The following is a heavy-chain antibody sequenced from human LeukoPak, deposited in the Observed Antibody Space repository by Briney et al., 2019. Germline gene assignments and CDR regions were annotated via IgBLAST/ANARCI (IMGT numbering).Heavy chain of an antibody. Sequence: QPGGSLRLSCAASGFTFSSYWMSWVRQIPGKGLWWVANIKQDGDEKYYVDSVKGRFTISRDNAKKSLYLQLNSLRAEGTAVYYCARQIDTNFFAYWGQGTLVTVSS. CDR1: GFTFSSYW. CDR2: IKQDGDEK. CDR3: ARQIDTNFFAY. D-gene: IGHD2-21*01. V-gene: IGHV3-7*01. J-gene: IGHJ4*02.